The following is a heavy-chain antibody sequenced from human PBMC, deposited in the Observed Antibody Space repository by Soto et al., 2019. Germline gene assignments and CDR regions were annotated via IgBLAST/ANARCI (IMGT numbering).Heavy chain of an antibody. CDR3: AKGGSITMVRGEEFDY. J-gene: IGHJ4*02. V-gene: IGHV3-30*18. D-gene: IGHD3-10*01. CDR2: ISYDGSNK. CDR1: GFTFSSYG. Sequence: QVQLVESGGGVVQPGRSLRLSCAASGFTFSSYGMHWVRQAPGKGLEWVAVISYDGSNKYYADSVKGRFTISRDNSKNTLYLQMNGLRAEDTAVYYCAKGGSITMVRGEEFDYWGQGTLVTVSS.